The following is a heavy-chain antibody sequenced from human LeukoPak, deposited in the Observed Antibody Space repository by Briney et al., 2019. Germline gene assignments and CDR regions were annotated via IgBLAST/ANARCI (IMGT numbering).Heavy chain of an antibody. CDR2: IIPIFGTA. D-gene: IGHD6-19*01. CDR3: AREYSGWYSDYYYGMDV. V-gene: IGHV1-69*13. J-gene: IGHJ6*02. CDR1: GYTFTSYA. Sequence: ASVKVSCKASGYTFTSYAISWVRQAPGQGLEWMGGIIPIFGTANYAQKFQGRVTITADESTSTAYMELSSLRSEDTAVYYCAREYSGWYSDYYYGMDVWGQGTTVTVSS.